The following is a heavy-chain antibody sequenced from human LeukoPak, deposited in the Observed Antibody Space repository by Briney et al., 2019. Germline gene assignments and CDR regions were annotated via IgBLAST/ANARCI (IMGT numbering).Heavy chain of an antibody. V-gene: IGHV3-23*01. CDR2: ISGSGGST. J-gene: IGHJ5*02. Sequence: GGSLRLSCAASGFTFRSYWMHWVRQAPGKGLEWVSAISGSGGSTYYADSVKGRFTISRDNSKNTLYLQMNSLRAEDTAVYYCARAGSVLRYFEGWLNWFDPWGQGTLVTVSS. CDR1: GFTFRSYW. CDR3: ARAGSVLRYFEGWLNWFDP. D-gene: IGHD3-9*01.